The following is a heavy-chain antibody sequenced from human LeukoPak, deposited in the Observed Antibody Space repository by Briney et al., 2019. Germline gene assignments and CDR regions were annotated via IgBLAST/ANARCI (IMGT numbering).Heavy chain of an antibody. J-gene: IGHJ5*02. Sequence: GGSLRLSCASSGFTFSSYDMNWVRQAPGKGLEWVSYISSSSTIIYYADSVKGRFTISRDNAKNSLYLQMNSLRAEDTAVYYCARDPSSDDYSIGWFDPWGQGTLVTVSS. CDR1: GFTFSSYD. D-gene: IGHD4-11*01. CDR2: ISSSSTII. CDR3: ARDPSSDDYSIGWFDP. V-gene: IGHV3-48*04.